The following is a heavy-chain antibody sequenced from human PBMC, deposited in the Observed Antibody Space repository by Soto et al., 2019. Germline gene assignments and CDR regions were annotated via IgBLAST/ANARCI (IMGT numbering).Heavy chain of an antibody. Sequence: TLSLTCTVSGGSISSGGYYWSWIRQHPGNGLEWIGYIYYSGSTYYNPSLKSRVTISVDTSKNQFSLKLSSVTASDTAVYYCARAPATGPAWFDPWGQGTLVTVSS. J-gene: IGHJ5*02. D-gene: IGHD1-26*01. CDR1: GGSISSGGYY. V-gene: IGHV4-31*03. CDR3: ARAPATGPAWFDP. CDR2: IYYSGST.